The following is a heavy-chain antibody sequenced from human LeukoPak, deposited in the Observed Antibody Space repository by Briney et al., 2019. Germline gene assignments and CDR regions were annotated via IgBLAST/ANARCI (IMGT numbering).Heavy chain of an antibody. V-gene: IGHV1-18*01. J-gene: IGHJ6*03. Sequence: ASVKVSCKASGYTFTSYGISWVRQAPGQGLEWMGWISAYNGNTNYAQKLQGRVTMTTDTSTSTAYMELSSLRSEDTAVYYCARDRYSSSSPDYYYYYMDVWGKGTTVTVSS. CDR1: GYTFTSYG. CDR2: ISAYNGNT. CDR3: ARDRYSSSSPDYYYYYMDV. D-gene: IGHD6-6*01.